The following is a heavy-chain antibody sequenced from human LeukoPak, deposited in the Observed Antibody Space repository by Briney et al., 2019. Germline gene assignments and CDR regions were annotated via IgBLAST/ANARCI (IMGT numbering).Heavy chain of an antibody. D-gene: IGHD3-10*01. CDR3: ARAMVRDYYFDY. J-gene: IGHJ4*02. CDR1: GGSISSSRYY. Sequence: SETLSLTCTVSGGSISSSRYYWGWIRQPPGKGLEWIGSIYYSGSTNYNPSLKSRVTISVDTSKNHFSLRLSSVTAADTAVYYCARAMVRDYYFDYWGQGTLVTVSS. V-gene: IGHV4-39*02. CDR2: IYYSGST.